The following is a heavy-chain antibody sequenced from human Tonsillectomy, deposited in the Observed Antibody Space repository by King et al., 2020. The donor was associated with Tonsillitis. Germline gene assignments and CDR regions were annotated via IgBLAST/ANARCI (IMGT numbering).Heavy chain of an antibody. Sequence: VQLVESGGGLVKPGGSLRLSCAASGFTFTTYNMNWVRQAPGKGLEWVSFISYNSVYINYADSVKGRFTISRDNAKNSLYLQMNSLRAEDTAVYYCATVCYYDTSGFYPDYWGQGTLVTVSS. D-gene: IGHD3-22*01. CDR3: ATVCYYDTSGFYPDY. CDR1: GFTFTTYN. V-gene: IGHV3-21*01. CDR2: ISYNSVYI. J-gene: IGHJ4*02.